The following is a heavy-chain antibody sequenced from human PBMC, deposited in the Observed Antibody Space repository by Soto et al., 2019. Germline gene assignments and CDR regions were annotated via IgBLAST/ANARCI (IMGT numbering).Heavy chain of an antibody. CDR3: ARERLGDRIALDAFDI. CDR1: GFTFSSYS. Sequence: GGSLRLSCAASGFTFSSYSMNWVRQAPGKGLEWVSSISSSSSYIYYADSVKGRFTISRDNAKNSLYLQMNSLRAEDTAVYYCARERLGDRIALDAFDIWGQGTMVTVSS. CDR2: ISSSSSYI. J-gene: IGHJ3*02. V-gene: IGHV3-21*01. D-gene: IGHD3-16*01.